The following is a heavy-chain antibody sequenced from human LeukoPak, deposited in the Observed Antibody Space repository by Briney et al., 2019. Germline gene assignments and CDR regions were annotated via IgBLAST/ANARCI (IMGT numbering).Heavy chain of an antibody. V-gene: IGHV3-7*01. CDR3: ARDWEY. CDR2: IKQHGGEK. J-gene: IGHJ4*02. Sequence: GSLRLSCAASGFTFSDYRMSWVRQAPGKGLEWVANIKQHGGEKYYVDSVKGRFTVSRDNAKNSLYLQMNSLRAEDTAVYYCARDWEYWGQGTLVTVSS. D-gene: IGHD1-26*01. CDR1: GFTFSDYR.